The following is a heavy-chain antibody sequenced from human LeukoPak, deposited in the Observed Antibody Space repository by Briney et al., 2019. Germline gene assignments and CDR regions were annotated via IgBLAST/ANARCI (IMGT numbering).Heavy chain of an antibody. CDR2: IYYSGST. V-gene: IGHV4-59*01. Sequence: PSETLSLTCTVSGGSISSYYWSWIRQPPGKGLEWIGYIYYSGSTNYNPSLKSRVTISVDTSKNQFSLKLSSVTAADTAVYYCVGSNIRRAYGWWFDPWGQGTLVTVPS. J-gene: IGHJ5*02. CDR3: VGSNIRRAYGWWFDP. CDR1: GGSISSYY. D-gene: IGHD5-24*01.